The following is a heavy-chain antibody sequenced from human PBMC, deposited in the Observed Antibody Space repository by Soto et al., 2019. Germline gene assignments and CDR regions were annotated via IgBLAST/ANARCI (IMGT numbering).Heavy chain of an antibody. D-gene: IGHD6-13*01. J-gene: IGHJ6*02. CDR2: IYYSGST. V-gene: IGHV4-39*01. Sequence: SETLSLTCTVSGGSISSSSYYWGWIRQPPGKGLEWIGSIYYSGSTYYNPSLKSRVTISVDTSKNQFSLKLSSVTAADTAVYYCARHPASGSSWAIYYYYGMDVWGQGTTVTVSS. CDR3: ARHPASGSSWAIYYYYGMDV. CDR1: GGSISSSSYY.